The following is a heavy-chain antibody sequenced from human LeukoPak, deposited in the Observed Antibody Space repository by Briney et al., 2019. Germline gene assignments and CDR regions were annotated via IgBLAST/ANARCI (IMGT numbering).Heavy chain of an antibody. CDR3: ARDTPYYDFWSGYYYYYYMDV. D-gene: IGHD3-3*01. V-gene: IGHV3-48*01. CDR1: GFTSSSYT. J-gene: IGHJ6*03. CDR2: ISSSSRTI. Sequence: GGSLRLSCAASGFTSSSYTMSWVRQAPGKGLEWVSYISSSSRTIYYADSVKGRFTISRDNAKNSLYLQMNSLRAEDTAVYYCARDTPYYDFWSGYYYYYYMDVWGKGTTVTVSS.